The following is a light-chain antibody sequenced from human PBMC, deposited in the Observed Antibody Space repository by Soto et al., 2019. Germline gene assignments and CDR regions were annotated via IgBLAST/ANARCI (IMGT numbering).Light chain of an antibody. CDR1: SRDIGFFNY. CDR3: SSYAGSDKTYV. V-gene: IGLV2-14*01. J-gene: IGLJ1*01. Sequence: QSALAQPASVSGSPGQSITVSCTGTSRDIGFFNYVSWYQQYPGNAPKLIIFEVTNRPSGVSHRFSGSKSGNTASLTISGLQAEDGADHYCSSYAGSDKTYVLGTGTKV. CDR2: EVT.